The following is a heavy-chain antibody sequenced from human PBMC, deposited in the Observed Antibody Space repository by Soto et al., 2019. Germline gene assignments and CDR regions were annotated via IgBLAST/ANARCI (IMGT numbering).Heavy chain of an antibody. CDR3: ARVNPFNYAGFDC. D-gene: IGHD3-16*01. CDR2: MNAKSGDT. Sequence: QAHLEQSGAELKRPGASVKVSCKASGYTFSDFDINWLRQASGQGPDWMGWMNAKSGDTFFPQRFQGKFNMTWDTSLSTAYMEVVSLTSDDTAIYYCARVNPFNYAGFDCLGHGTTFAVSS. J-gene: IGHJ4*03. V-gene: IGHV1-8*01. CDR1: GYTFSDFD.